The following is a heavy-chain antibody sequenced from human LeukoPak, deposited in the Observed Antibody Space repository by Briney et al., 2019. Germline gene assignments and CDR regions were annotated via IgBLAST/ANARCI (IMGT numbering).Heavy chain of an antibody. CDR3: ARGRRIAAAGLYYFDY. V-gene: IGHV3-21*01. J-gene: IGHJ4*02. CDR2: IISSSSYI. D-gene: IGHD6-13*01. CDR1: GFIFSRYA. Sequence: GGSLRLSCAASGFIFSRYAMGWVRQPPGKGLEWVSSIISSSSYIDYADSVKGRFTISRDNAKNSLYLQMNSLRAEDTAVYYCARGRRIAAAGLYYFDYWGQGTLVTVSS.